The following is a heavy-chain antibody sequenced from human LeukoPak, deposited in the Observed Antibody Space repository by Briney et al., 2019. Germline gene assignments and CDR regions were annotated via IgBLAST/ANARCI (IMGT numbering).Heavy chain of an antibody. J-gene: IGHJ4*02. Sequence: ASVKVSCKASGGTFSSYAISWVRQAPGQGLEWMGGIIPIFGTANYAQKFQGRVTITADKSTSTAYMELSSLRSEDTAVYYCARAGYSSSWILFDYRGQGTLVTVSS. CDR2: IIPIFGTA. CDR1: GGTFSSYA. CDR3: ARAGYSSSWILFDY. D-gene: IGHD6-13*01. V-gene: IGHV1-69*06.